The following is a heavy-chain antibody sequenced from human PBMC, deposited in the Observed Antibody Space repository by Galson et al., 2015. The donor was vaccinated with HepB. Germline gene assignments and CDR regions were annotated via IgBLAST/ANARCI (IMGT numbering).Heavy chain of an antibody. CDR3: ARGTDFLSGHHIEF. Sequence: CAASGFTFSSYAMSWVRQAPGKGLEWVSAISGSASSTYYGDSVKGRFTISRDNSKNRLYLQMNSLRAGDTAVYYCARGTDFLSGHHIEFWGQGTLVTVSS. J-gene: IGHJ4*02. V-gene: IGHV3-23*01. D-gene: IGHD3-3*01. CDR2: ISGSASST. CDR1: GFTFSSYA.